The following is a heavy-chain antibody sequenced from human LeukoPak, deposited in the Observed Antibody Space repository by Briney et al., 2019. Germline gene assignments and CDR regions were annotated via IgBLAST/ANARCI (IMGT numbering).Heavy chain of an antibody. V-gene: IGHV1-69*13. Sequence: SVKVSCKASGGTFSSYAISWVRQAPGQGLEWMGGIIPIFGTANYAQKFQGRVTITADESTSTAYMELSSLRSEDTAVYYCARVPAAGTGPDYWGQGTLVTVSS. D-gene: IGHD6-13*01. CDR2: IIPIFGTA. CDR1: GGTFSSYA. CDR3: ARVPAAGTGPDY. J-gene: IGHJ4*02.